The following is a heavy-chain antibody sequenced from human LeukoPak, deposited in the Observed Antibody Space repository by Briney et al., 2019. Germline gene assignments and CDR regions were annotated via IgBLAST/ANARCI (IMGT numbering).Heavy chain of an antibody. J-gene: IGHJ3*02. CDR3: TTGSMITFGGVISDAFDI. Sequence: GGSLRLSCAVSGFTFSSYAMTWVRQAPGKGLEWVGRIKSKTDGGTTDYAAPVKGRFTISRDDSKNTLYLQMNSLKTEDTAVYYCTTGSMITFGGVISDAFDIWGQGTMVTVSS. CDR2: IKSKTDGGTT. D-gene: IGHD3-16*01. CDR1: GFTFSSYA. V-gene: IGHV3-15*01.